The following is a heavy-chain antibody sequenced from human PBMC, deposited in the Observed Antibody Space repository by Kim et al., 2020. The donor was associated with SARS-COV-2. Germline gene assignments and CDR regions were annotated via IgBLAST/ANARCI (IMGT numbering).Heavy chain of an antibody. V-gene: IGHV4-59*01. CDR1: GGSISSYY. CDR2: IYYSGST. Sequence: SETLSLTCTVSGGSISSYYWSWIRQPPGKGLEWIGYIYYSGSTNYNPSLKSRVTISVDTSKNQFSLKLSSVTAADTAVYYCARGGTFSSDWGQGTLVTVSS. D-gene: IGHD6-19*01. J-gene: IGHJ4*02. CDR3: ARGGTFSSD.